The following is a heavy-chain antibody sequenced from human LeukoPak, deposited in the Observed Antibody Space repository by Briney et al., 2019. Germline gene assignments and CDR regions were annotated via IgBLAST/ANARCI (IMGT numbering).Heavy chain of an antibody. V-gene: IGHV6-1*01. CDR1: GDSVSSNSAA. CDR2: TYYRSKWYN. J-gene: IGHJ6*03. D-gene: IGHD2-2*01. CDR3: XXDRXXCSXTSXYXXXXXDV. Sequence: AXSGDSVSSNSAAWNWIRQSPSRGLEWLGRTYYRSKWYNDYAVSVKSRITINADTSKNQFSQQLNSVTREDTAVYXXXXDRXXCSXTSXYXXXXXDVWGKXTXVTVSS.